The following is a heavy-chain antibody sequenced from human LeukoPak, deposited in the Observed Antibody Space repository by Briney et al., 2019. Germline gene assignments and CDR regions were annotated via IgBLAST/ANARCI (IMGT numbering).Heavy chain of an antibody. CDR2: IYYTGST. V-gene: IGHV4-59*08. J-gene: IGHJ6*02. CDR3: ARHDPVGHFLRGMDV. D-gene: IGHD2/OR15-2a*01. Sequence: SETLSLTCAVSGGSIGGYFWSWSRQPPEKGLGWIGYIYYTGSTISNPSLRTRVTMSVDVSKNQFSLDLTSVTAADTAVYYCARHDPVGHFLRGMDVWGQGTTVTVSS. CDR1: GGSIGGYF.